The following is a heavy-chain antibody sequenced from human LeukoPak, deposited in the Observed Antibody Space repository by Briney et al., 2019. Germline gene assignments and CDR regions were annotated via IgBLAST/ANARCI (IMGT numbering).Heavy chain of an antibody. CDR2: INHSGST. Sequence: PSETLSLTCAVYGGSFSGYYWSWIRQPPGKGLEWIGEINHSGSTNYNPSLKSRVTISVDTSKNQFSLKLNSVTAADTAVYYCARYSEYTASDYWGQGTLVTVSS. J-gene: IGHJ4*02. V-gene: IGHV4-34*01. CDR3: ARYSEYTASDY. D-gene: IGHD5-18*01. CDR1: GGSFSGYY.